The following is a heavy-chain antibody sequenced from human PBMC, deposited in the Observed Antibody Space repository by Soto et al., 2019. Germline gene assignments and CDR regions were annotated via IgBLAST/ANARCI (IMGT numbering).Heavy chain of an antibody. J-gene: IGHJ6*02. Sequence: GESLKISCKASAYTFHNYWISWVRQMPGKGLEWLGNIDPGDSYTNYNPSFKGHVTISTDKSINAAFLQWSSLRASDTAISYCARHYGCTRIQRYGMGVCGQGTRGTVSS. CDR3: ARHYGCTRIQRYGMGV. CDR2: IDPGDSYT. D-gene: IGHD3-10*01. CDR1: AYTFHNYW. V-gene: IGHV5-10-1*01.